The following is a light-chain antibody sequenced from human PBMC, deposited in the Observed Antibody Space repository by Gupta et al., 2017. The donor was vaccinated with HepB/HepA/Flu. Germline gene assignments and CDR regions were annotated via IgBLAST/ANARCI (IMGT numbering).Light chain of an antibody. J-gene: IGKJ1*01. Sequence: AIQMTHTPSSLSASVGDGVTITCRASQGIRNDLGWYQQKPGKAPKLLIYAASSLQSGVPSRFSGSGSGTDFTLTISSLQPEDFATYYCLQDYNYPWTFGQGTKVEIK. CDR1: QGIRND. CDR2: AAS. V-gene: IGKV1-6*01. CDR3: LQDYNYPWT.